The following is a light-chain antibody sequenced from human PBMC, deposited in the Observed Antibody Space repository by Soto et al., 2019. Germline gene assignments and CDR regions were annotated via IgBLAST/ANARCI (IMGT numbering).Light chain of an antibody. V-gene: IGKV1-39*01. Sequence: DTQMTQSPSSLSASVGDRISITCRASQTVSTYLNWYQQKAGQAPTLLISATSTLQSGVPSRFSGSGSWTEFTLTITSLQPEDFATYYCQQTYTTPRTFGQGTKVAFK. CDR3: QQTYTTPRT. CDR1: QTVSTY. CDR2: ATS. J-gene: IGKJ1*01.